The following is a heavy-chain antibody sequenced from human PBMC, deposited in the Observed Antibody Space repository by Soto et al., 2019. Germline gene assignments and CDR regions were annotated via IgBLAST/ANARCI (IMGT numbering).Heavy chain of an antibody. Sequence: ASVKVSCKTSGFTFTDYDINWVRQASGQGLEWMGWMNANSGNTGYAQNFQGRVTMTRTTSSPTAYMELSGLESEDTAVYYCARGQYRRLDYWSQGTQVTVSS. CDR1: GFTFTDYD. J-gene: IGHJ4*02. CDR3: ARGQYRRLDY. V-gene: IGHV1-8*01. D-gene: IGHD3-16*02. CDR2: MNANSGNT.